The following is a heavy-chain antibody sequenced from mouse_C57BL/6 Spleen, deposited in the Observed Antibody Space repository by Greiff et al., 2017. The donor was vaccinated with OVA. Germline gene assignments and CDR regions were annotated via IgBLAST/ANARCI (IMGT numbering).Heavy chain of an antibody. J-gene: IGHJ2*01. CDR3: SRTLDGYTCVDY. D-gene: IGHD2-3*01. CDR2: IDPSDSYT. V-gene: IGHV1-69*01. CDR1: GYTFTSYW. Sequence: VQLQQPGAELVMPGASVKLSCKASGYTFTSYWMHWVKQRPGQGLEWIGEIDPSDSYTNYNQKFKGKSTLTVDKSSSTASMQLSSLTSEDSAVYYCSRTLDGYTCVDYWGQGTTLTVSS.